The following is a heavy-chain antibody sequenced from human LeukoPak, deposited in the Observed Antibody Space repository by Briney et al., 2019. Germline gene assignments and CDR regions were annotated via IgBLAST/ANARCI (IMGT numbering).Heavy chain of an antibody. Sequence: ASVKVSCKASGYTFTSYGISWVRQAPGQGLEWMGWISTYNGNTNYAEKLQGRVTMTTDTSTGTAYMELRSLRSDDTAVYYCARSYDRDAFDIWGQGTMVTVSS. CDR1: GYTFTSYG. D-gene: IGHD3-16*01. CDR3: ARSYDRDAFDI. V-gene: IGHV1-18*01. CDR2: ISTYNGNT. J-gene: IGHJ3*02.